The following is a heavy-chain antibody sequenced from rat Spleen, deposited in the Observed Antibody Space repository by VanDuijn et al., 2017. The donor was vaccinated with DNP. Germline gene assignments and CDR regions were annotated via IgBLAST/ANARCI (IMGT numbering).Heavy chain of an antibody. Sequence: EVQLVESGGGLVQPGRSLKLSCTASGFTFSDYYMAWVLQAPTKGLEWVASISYDGSSTYYRDSVKGRFTISRDNAKSSLYLQMDSLRSEDTATYYCTTESTYYGYFDYWGQGVMVTVSS. CDR2: ISYDGSST. CDR3: TTESTYYGYFDY. CDR1: GFTFSDYY. J-gene: IGHJ2*01. D-gene: IGHD1-9*01. V-gene: IGHV5-20*01.